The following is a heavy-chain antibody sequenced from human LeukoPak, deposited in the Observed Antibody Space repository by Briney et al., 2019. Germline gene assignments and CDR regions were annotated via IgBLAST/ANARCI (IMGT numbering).Heavy chain of an antibody. CDR1: GGTFSSYW. D-gene: IGHD3-10*01. J-gene: IGHJ4*02. CDR3: AGGSTLDRGLVYF. CDR2: INGDESSS. V-gene: IGHV3-74*01. Sequence: GGSLRLSCAASGGTFSSYWRHWVRQAPGKGLVWVWRINGDESSSSYAYSVKGRFTIFRDNAKNTLFLQMNSLRAEDTALYYCAGGSTLDRGLVYFWGQGTLVTVSS.